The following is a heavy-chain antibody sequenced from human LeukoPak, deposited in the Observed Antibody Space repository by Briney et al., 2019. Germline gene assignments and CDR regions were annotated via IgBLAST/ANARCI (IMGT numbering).Heavy chain of an antibody. J-gene: IGHJ4*02. D-gene: IGHD2-2*01. CDR1: GGSTNSYY. CDR2: IYSSGST. Sequence: SETLSLTCSVSGGSTNSYYWSWIRQSGGKGLEWIERIYSSGSTFYNPSLNSRLTMSIDTSNNQFSLTLKSVTATDTAVYYCARVKASSTSWTFDQWGQGALVTVSS. V-gene: IGHV4-4*07. CDR3: ARVKASSTSWTFDQ.